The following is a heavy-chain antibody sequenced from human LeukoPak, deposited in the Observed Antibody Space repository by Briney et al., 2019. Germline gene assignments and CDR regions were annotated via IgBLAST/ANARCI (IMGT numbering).Heavy chain of an antibody. CDR1: GFTFSSYA. CDR2: ISGSGGST. J-gene: IGHJ3*02. V-gene: IGHV3-23*01. D-gene: IGHD3-22*01. Sequence: GGSLRLSCAASGFTFSSYAMSWVRQAPGKGLEWVSAISGSGGSTYYADSVKGRFTISRDNSKNTLYLQMNSLRAEDTAAYYCAKDLPTMIPLAYPSYWAFDIWGQGTMVTVSS. CDR3: AKDLPTMIPLAYPSYWAFDI.